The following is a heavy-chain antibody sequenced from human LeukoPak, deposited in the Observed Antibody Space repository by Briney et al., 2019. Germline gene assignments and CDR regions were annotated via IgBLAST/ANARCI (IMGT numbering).Heavy chain of an antibody. D-gene: IGHD1-26*01. CDR1: GGSISSYY. CDR3: ARWVGAYFDY. J-gene: IGHJ4*02. V-gene: IGHV4-59*08. CDR2: IYYSGST. Sequence: PSETLSLICTVSGGSISSYYWSWIRQPPGKGLEWIGYIYYSGSTNYNPSLKSRVTISVDTSKNQFSLKLSSVTAADTAVYYCARWVGAYFDYWGQGTLVTVSS.